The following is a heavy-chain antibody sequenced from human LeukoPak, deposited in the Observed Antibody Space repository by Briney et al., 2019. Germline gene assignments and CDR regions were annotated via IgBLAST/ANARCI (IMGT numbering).Heavy chain of an antibody. CDR1: GFIFSSYG. J-gene: IGHJ4*02. V-gene: IGHV3-30*02. Sequence: AGGSLRLSCAASGFIFSSYGMHWVRQAPGKGLEWVAFIRYDGSNKYYADSVKGRFTISRDNAKNSLYLQMNSLRAEDTAVYYCARGATYCSSTSCYEVFDYWGQGTLVTVSS. D-gene: IGHD2-2*01. CDR3: ARGATYCSSTSCYEVFDY. CDR2: IRYDGSNK.